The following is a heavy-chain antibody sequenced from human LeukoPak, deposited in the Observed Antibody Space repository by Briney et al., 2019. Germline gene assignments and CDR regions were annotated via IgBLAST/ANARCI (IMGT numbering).Heavy chain of an antibody. CDR1: GFTFSSYA. D-gene: IGHD1-26*01. V-gene: IGHV3-23*01. CDR3: AKWDRSGSYYAHGY. Sequence: GGSLRLSCAASGFTFSSYAMSWVRQAPGKGLECISGFSGSGGSTYYADSVKGRFTISRDDPHNTLYLQMNSLRAEDTAVYYCAKWDRSGSYYAHGYWGQGTLVTVSS. J-gene: IGHJ4*02. CDR2: FSGSGGST.